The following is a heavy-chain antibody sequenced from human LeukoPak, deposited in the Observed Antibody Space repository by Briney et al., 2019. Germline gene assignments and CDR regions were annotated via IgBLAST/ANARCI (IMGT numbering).Heavy chain of an antibody. Sequence: GGSLRLSCAASGFPFSSYGMHWARQAPGKGLEWVAVIWYDGSKTFYADSVKGRFTISRDNSKNTLYLQVNSLRAEDAAVYYCARDVAARRFDYWGQGTLVTVSS. V-gene: IGHV3-33*01. CDR2: IWYDGSKT. CDR1: GFPFSSYG. CDR3: ARDVAARRFDY. J-gene: IGHJ4*02. D-gene: IGHD6-6*01.